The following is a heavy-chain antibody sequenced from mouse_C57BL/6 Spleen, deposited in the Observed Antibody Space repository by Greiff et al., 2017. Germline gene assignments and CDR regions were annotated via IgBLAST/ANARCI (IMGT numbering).Heavy chain of an antibody. V-gene: IGHV1-69*01. CDR1: GYTFTSYW. CDR2: IDPSDSYT. D-gene: IGHD1-1*01. Sequence: QVQLQQPGAELVMPGASVKLSCKASGYTFTSYWMHWVKQRPGQGLEWIGEIDPSDSYTNYNQKFKGKSTLTVDKSSSTAYMQLSSLTSEDSAVYYCARSIRPDYYGSSYRAMDYWGQGTSVTVSS. CDR3: ARSIRPDYYGSSYRAMDY. J-gene: IGHJ4*01.